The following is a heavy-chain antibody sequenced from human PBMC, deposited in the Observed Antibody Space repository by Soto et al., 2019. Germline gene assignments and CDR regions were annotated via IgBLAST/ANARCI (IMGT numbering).Heavy chain of an antibody. Sequence: PGGSLRLSCAASGFTFSSYGMHWVRQAPGKGLEWVAVIWYDGSNKYYADSVKGRFTISRDNSKNTLYLQMNSLRAEDTALYYCAKDRGHSSGWYEDYYYYGMDVWGQGTTVTVSS. D-gene: IGHD6-19*01. CDR2: IWYDGSNK. CDR3: AKDRGHSSGWYEDYYYYGMDV. V-gene: IGHV3-30*02. J-gene: IGHJ6*02. CDR1: GFTFSSYG.